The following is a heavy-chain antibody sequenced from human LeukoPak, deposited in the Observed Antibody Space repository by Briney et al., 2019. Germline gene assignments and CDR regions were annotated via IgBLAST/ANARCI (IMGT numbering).Heavy chain of an antibody. CDR1: GFTFSSYA. Sequence: QPGGSLRLSCAASGFTFSSYAMHWVRQAPGKGLEWVAVISYDGSNKYYADSVKGRFTISRDNSKNPLYPEVNSLRAGDTAVYYCAREDYDSRRVQYFEYWGQGTLDSVSS. V-gene: IGHV3-30*14. CDR3: AREDYDSRRVQYFEY. D-gene: IGHD3-22*01. CDR2: ISYDGSNK. J-gene: IGHJ4*02.